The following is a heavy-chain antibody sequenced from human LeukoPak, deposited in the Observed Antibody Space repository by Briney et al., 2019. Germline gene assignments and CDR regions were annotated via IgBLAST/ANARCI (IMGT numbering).Heavy chain of an antibody. V-gene: IGHV4-34*01. CDR1: GESFSDYY. Sequence: SETLSLTCAVYGESFSDYYWSWIRQPPGKWLEWIGEINHSGSTNYSPSLKSRVTISVNTSKNQFSLKLTSVTAADTAVYYCARESFAARWDWGQGTLVTVSS. D-gene: IGHD6-6*01. J-gene: IGHJ4*02. CDR2: INHSGST. CDR3: ARESFAARWD.